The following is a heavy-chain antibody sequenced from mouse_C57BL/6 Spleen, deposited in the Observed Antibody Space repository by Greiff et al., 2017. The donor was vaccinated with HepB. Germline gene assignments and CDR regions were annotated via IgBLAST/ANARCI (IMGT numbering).Heavy chain of an antibody. Sequence: EVHLVESGPELVKPGASVKISCKASGYSFTDYNMNWVKQSNGKSLEWIGVINPNYGTTSYNQKFKGKATLTVDQSSSTAYMQLNSLTSEDSAVYYCAREEDSSGPSFAYWGQGTLVTVSA. D-gene: IGHD3-2*02. J-gene: IGHJ3*01. CDR2: INPNYGTT. V-gene: IGHV1-39*01. CDR3: AREEDSSGPSFAY. CDR1: GYSFTDYN.